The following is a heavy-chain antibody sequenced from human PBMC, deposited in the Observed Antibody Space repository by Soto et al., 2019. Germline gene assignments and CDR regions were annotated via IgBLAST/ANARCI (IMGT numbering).Heavy chain of an antibody. CDR1: GGSISSYY. CDR3: ARVGPTYYDFWSGPHWFDP. Sequence: QVQLQESGPGLVKPSETLSLTCTVSGGSISSYYWSWIRQPPGKGLEWMGYIYYSGSTNYNPSLKSRVTISVDTSKNQFSLKLSSVTAADTAVYYCARVGPTYYDFWSGPHWFDPWGQGTLVTVSS. CDR2: IYYSGST. V-gene: IGHV4-59*01. D-gene: IGHD3-3*01. J-gene: IGHJ5*02.